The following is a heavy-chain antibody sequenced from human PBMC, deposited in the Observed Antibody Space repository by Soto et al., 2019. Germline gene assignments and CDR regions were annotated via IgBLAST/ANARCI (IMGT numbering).Heavy chain of an antibody. Sequence: PGGFLRLSCTASGFSFSSFAMHWVRQAPGKGLEWVAVMSYDGSTRYYADSVRGRFTISRDNSKNTLFLQMNSLRPEDTAVYHCARDRSLYYYDSTYPGYLEHWGQGTPVTVSS. CDR2: MSYDGSTR. V-gene: IGHV3-30-3*01. CDR3: ARDRSLYYYDSTYPGYLEH. D-gene: IGHD3-22*01. CDR1: GFSFSSFA. J-gene: IGHJ1*01.